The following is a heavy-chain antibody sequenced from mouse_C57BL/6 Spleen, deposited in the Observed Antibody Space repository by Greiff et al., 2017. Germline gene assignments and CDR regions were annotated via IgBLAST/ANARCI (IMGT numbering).Heavy chain of an antibody. Sequence: QVQLKESGPELVKPGASVKISCKASGYAFSSSWMNWVKQRPGKGLEWIGRIYPGDGDTNYNGKFKGKATLTADKSSSTAYMQLSSLTSEDSAVYFCARTAYYSNLLDYWGQGTTLTVSS. CDR3: ARTAYYSNLLDY. J-gene: IGHJ2*01. D-gene: IGHD2-5*01. CDR2: IYPGDGDT. CDR1: GYAFSSSW. V-gene: IGHV1-82*01.